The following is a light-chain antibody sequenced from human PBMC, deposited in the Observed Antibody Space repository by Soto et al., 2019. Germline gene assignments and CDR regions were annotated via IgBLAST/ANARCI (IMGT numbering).Light chain of an antibody. CDR1: QGMSSW. J-gene: IGKJ4*01. Sequence: DILLTQSPSSVSASVGERATITCRASQGMSSWLAWFQQKPGKAPKLLIYAASSLQSGVPSRFSGSGSGTDFTLTISSLQPEDVASDYCHQPKFFPWTFGPGTKVEIK. CDR3: HQPKFFPWT. CDR2: AAS. V-gene: IGKV1-12*02.